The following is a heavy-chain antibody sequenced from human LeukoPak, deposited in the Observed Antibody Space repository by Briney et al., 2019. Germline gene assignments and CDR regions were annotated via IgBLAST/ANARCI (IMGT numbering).Heavy chain of an antibody. CDR1: GFTFDDYA. Sequence: GRSLRLSCAASGFTFDDYAMHWVRQAPGKGLEWVSGISWNSGSIGYADSVKGQFTISRDNAKNSLYLQMNSLRAEDTALYYCAKDRHNYGDYRAFDYWGQGTLVTVSS. CDR3: AKDRHNYGDYRAFDY. CDR2: ISWNSGSI. J-gene: IGHJ4*02. V-gene: IGHV3-9*01. D-gene: IGHD4-17*01.